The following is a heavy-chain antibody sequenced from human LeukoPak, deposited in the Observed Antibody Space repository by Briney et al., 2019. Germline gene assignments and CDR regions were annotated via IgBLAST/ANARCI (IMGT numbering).Heavy chain of an antibody. Sequence: GGSLRLSCAASGFPFSSYAMHWVRQAPGKGLEWVAVISYDGVNKYYADSVKGRFTMSRDNSNNVVSLQMNSLGPEDTAMYYCARGTGVRGVKSHFDYWGQGTLVTVSS. V-gene: IGHV3-30-3*01. J-gene: IGHJ4*02. CDR3: ARGTGVRGVKSHFDY. CDR2: ISYDGVNK. CDR1: GFPFSSYA. D-gene: IGHD3-10*01.